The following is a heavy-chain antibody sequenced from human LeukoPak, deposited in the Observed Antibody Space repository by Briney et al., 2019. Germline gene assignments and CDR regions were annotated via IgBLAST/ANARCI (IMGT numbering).Heavy chain of an antibody. V-gene: IGHV3-30*03. CDR3: ARGSSALHYYDSGRDFDY. Sequence: GGSLRLSCAASGFTFSSYGMHWVRQAPGKGLEWVAVISYDGSNKYYADSVKGRFTISRDNSKNTLYLQMNSLRAEDTAVYYCARGSSALHYYDSGRDFDYWGQGTLVTVSS. D-gene: IGHD3-22*01. J-gene: IGHJ4*02. CDR1: GFTFSSYG. CDR2: ISYDGSNK.